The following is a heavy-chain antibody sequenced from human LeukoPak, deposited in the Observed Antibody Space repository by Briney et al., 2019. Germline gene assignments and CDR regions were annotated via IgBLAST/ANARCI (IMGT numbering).Heavy chain of an antibody. J-gene: IGHJ4*02. CDR2: ISSSSSYI. Sequence: PGGSLRLSCAASGFTFSSYSMIWVRQAPGKGLEWVAFISSSSSYIYYADSVKGRSTISRDNAKNSLYLQMNSLRAEDTAVYYCARARDNWNYLDYWGQGTLVTVSS. V-gene: IGHV3-21*01. D-gene: IGHD1-20*01. CDR3: ARARDNWNYLDY. CDR1: GFTFSSYS.